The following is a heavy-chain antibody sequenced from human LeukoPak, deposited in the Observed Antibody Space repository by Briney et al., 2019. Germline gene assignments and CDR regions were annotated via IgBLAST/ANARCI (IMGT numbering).Heavy chain of an antibody. CDR1: GFTFSDYY. CDR2: ISSSGSTI. CDR3: ARADYYDSSASPFYYGMDV. D-gene: IGHD3-22*01. V-gene: IGHV3-11*01. Sequence: PGGSLRLSCAASGFTFSDYYMSWIRQAPGKGLEWVSYISSSGSTIYYADSVKGRFTISRDNAKNSLYLQMNSLRAEDTAVYYCARADYYDSSASPFYYGMDVWGQGTTVTVSS. J-gene: IGHJ6*02.